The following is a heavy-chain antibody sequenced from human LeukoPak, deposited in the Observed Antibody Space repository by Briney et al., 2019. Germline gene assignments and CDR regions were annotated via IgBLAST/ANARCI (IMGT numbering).Heavy chain of an antibody. V-gene: IGHV4-59*01. Sequence: SETLSLTCSVSGDSIGTYHWNWIRKPPGKGLEWIGYMQSTGNSNYNPSLKNRVNIFVDMSKNQFVLNLRSVTAADTAVYYCARDKRHSYGRYFDPWGQGMLVTVSS. CDR3: ARDKRHSYGRYFDP. J-gene: IGHJ4*02. D-gene: IGHD5-18*01. CDR1: GDSIGTYH. CDR2: MQSTGNS.